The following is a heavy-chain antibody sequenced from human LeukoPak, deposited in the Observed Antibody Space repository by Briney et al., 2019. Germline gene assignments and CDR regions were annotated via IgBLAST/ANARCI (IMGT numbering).Heavy chain of an antibody. D-gene: IGHD3-3*01. CDR2: IYYSGST. CDR3: ARGQILEDKPLDY. J-gene: IGHJ4*02. V-gene: IGHV4-59*01. CDR1: GGSISSYY. Sequence: SETLSLTCTVSGGSISSYYWSWIRQPPGKGLERIGYIYYSGSTNYNPSLKSRVTISVDTSKNQFSLKLSSVTAADTAVYYCARGQILEDKPLDYWGQGTLVTVSS.